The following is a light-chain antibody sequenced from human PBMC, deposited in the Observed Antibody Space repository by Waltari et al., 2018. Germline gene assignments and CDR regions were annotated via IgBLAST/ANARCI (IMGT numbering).Light chain of an antibody. CDR1: SSDVGGYNY. CDR2: EVS. CDR3: SSYAGSNNVV. J-gene: IGLJ2*01. V-gene: IGLV2-8*01. Sequence: QSALTHPPSASGSPGQSVTISCTGTSSDVGGYNYVSWYQQHPGKAPKFMIYEVSKRPSGVPDRFSGSKSGNTASLTVSGLQAEDEADYYCSSYAGSNNVVFGGGTKLTVL.